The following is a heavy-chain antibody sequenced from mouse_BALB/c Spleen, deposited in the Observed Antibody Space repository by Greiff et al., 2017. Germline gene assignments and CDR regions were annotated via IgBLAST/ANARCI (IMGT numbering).Heavy chain of an antibody. CDR1: GFTFSSYA. CDR2: ISSGGST. V-gene: IGHV5-6-5*01. D-gene: IGHD2-14*01. CDR3: ARGRGTLYYFDY. J-gene: IGHJ2*01. Sequence: DVQLVESGGGLVKPGGSLKLSCAASGFTFSSYAMSWVRQTPEKRLEWVASISSGGSTYYPDSVKGRFTISRDNARNILYLQMSSLRSEDTAMYYCARGRGTLYYFDYWGQGTTLTVSS.